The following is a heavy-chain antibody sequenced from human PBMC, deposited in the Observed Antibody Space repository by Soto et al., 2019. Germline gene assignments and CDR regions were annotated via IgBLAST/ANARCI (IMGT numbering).Heavy chain of an antibody. J-gene: IGHJ4*02. D-gene: IGHD5-12*01. CDR1: GFTFSSYE. CDR3: AKVEYSGYDSEFDY. V-gene: IGHV3-48*03. CDR2: ISSSGSTI. Sequence: PGGSLRLSCAASGFTFSSYEMNWVRQAPGKGLEWVSYISSSGSTIYYADSVKGRFTISRDNAKNSLYLQMNSLRAEDTAVYYCAKVEYSGYDSEFDYWGQGTLVTVSS.